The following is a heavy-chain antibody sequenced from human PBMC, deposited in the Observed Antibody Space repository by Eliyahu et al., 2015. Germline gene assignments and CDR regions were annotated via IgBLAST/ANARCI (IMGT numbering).Heavy chain of an antibody. D-gene: IGHD3-10*02. Sequence: EVQLLESGGGLVQPGGSLRLSCAASGFTFSTYAMSWARQRPGKGLDWVSGISGNGIYKFYAASVRGRFTVSRDNYDNTVFLQMNSLRPDDTGIYYCARGESTGMSEEWHWGQGTQVTVSS. J-gene: IGHJ4*02. CDR1: GFTFSTYA. CDR3: ARGESTGMSEEWH. V-gene: IGHV3-23*01. CDR2: ISGNGIYK.